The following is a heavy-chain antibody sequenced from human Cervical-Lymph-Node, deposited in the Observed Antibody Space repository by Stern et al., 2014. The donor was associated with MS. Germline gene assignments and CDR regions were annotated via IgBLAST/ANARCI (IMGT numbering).Heavy chain of an antibody. CDR1: GFTFSTYS. D-gene: IGHD3-22*01. CDR3: ARDYYDSSNYYYFPD. CDR2: IRGSRSTSYT. J-gene: IGHJ4*02. Sequence: EEQLVESGGGLVNPGGSLRLSCATSGFTFSTYSMNWVRQAPGKGLERVPCIRGSRSTSYTYYADSVKGRFTISRDNAKNSLYLQMNNLRAEDTAVYYCARDYYDSSNYYYFPDWGQGTLVTVSS. V-gene: IGHV3-21*01.